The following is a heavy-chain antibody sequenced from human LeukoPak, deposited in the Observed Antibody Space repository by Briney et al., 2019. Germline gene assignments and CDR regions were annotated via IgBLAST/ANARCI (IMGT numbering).Heavy chain of an antibody. J-gene: IGHJ4*02. Sequence: PGESLKISCKVSGYPFTNYWIDGVRQVPGKGLEGMGVIFPDDSEIRYSPFFQGQVTISADKSISTAYLQWRSLKASDTAMYYCARDGGSSSWFAYWGQGTLVTVSS. CDR3: ARDGGSSSWFAY. CDR2: IFPDDSEI. CDR1: GYPFTNYW. D-gene: IGHD6-6*01. V-gene: IGHV5-51*01.